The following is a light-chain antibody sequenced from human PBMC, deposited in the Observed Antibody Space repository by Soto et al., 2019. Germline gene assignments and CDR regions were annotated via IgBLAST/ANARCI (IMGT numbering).Light chain of an antibody. CDR3: AVWDDNLRGL. J-gene: IGLJ2*01. CDR2: AND. Sequence: QSVLTQPPSVSGTPGQRVTNSCSGSRSNIGGNAVTWYQQVPGTAPKLLIYANDQRPSGISDRFSGSKSSTSASLAISGLQSEDEADYYCAVWDDNLRGLFGGGTKLTVL. CDR1: RSNIGGNA. V-gene: IGLV1-44*01.